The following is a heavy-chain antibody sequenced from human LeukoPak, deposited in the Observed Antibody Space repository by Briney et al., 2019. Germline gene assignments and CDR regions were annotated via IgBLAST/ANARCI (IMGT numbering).Heavy chain of an antibody. V-gene: IGHV4-4*02. CDR2: VHKSGST. Sequence: SETLSLTCAVSTDSITSNWWSWVRQPPGKGLEWIGEVHKSGSTNYYPSLQSRVTISVDKSKNQIALELTSVTAADTAVYYCAKEIVGAPTPGAYWGQGILVTVSS. J-gene: IGHJ4*02. CDR3: AKEIVGAPTPGAY. D-gene: IGHD1-26*01. CDR1: TDSITSNW.